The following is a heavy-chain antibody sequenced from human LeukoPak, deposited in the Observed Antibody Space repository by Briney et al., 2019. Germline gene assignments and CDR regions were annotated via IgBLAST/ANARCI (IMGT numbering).Heavy chain of an antibody. D-gene: IGHD3-16*01. Sequence: GGSLRLSCAASGFTFSSYWMHWVRQAPGKGLVWVSRINSDGSSTSYADSVKGRFTISRYNSKNTLYLQMNSLRAEDTAVYYCAKVKGEVIDAFDIWGQGTMVTVSS. CDR3: AKVKGEVIDAFDI. CDR2: INSDGSST. V-gene: IGHV3-74*01. CDR1: GFTFSSYW. J-gene: IGHJ3*02.